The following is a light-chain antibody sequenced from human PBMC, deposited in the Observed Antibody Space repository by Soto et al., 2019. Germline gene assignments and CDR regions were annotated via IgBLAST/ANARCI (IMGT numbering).Light chain of an antibody. Sequence: EIVMTQSPATLSVSPGERATLSCRASQSVSSNLAWYQQKPGQAPRLLIYGASTRATGIPARFSGSGSGTEFTLTISSLQSEDFEVYYCQQYNNSPWTFGQGTKVDIK. J-gene: IGKJ1*01. V-gene: IGKV3-15*01. CDR3: QQYNNSPWT. CDR2: GAS. CDR1: QSVSSN.